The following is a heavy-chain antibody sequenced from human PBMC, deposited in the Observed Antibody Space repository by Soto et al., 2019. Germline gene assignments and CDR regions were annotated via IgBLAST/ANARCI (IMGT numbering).Heavy chain of an antibody. V-gene: IGHV3-23*01. Sequence: EVQLLESGGGLVQPGGSLRLSCAASGFTFSSYAMSWVRQAPGKGLEWVSAISGSGGSTYYADSVKGRFTIYRDNSKTTLYLQMNSLRAEDTAVYYCAKARRYPITSNYFDYWGQGTLVTVSS. CDR1: GFTFSSYA. D-gene: IGHD1-1*01. CDR3: AKARRYPITSNYFDY. CDR2: ISGSGGST. J-gene: IGHJ4*02.